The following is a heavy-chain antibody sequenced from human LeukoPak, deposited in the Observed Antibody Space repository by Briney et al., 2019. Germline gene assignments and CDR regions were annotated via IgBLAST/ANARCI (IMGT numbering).Heavy chain of an antibody. CDR3: ARETYSSSSRWFDP. Sequence: ASVKVSCKASGYTFTSYDINWVRQATGQGPEWMGWMNPNSGNTGYAQKFQGRVTMTRDTSISTAYMELSRLRSDDTAVYCCARETYSSSSRWFDPWGQGTLVTVSS. CDR2: MNPNSGNT. J-gene: IGHJ5*02. CDR1: GYTFTSYD. V-gene: IGHV1-8*02. D-gene: IGHD6-6*01.